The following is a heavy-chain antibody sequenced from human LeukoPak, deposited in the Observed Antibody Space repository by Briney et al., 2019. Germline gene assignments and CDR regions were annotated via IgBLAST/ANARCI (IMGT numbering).Heavy chain of an antibody. D-gene: IGHD3-22*01. J-gene: IGHJ4*02. Sequence: GGSLRLSCAASGFTFSSYGMHWVRQAPGKGLEWVAVIWYDGSNKYYADSVKGRFTISRDNSKNTLYLQMNSLRAEDTAVYYCARGRLTYYYDSSGGDYFDYWGQGTLVTVSS. CDR1: GFTFSSYG. V-gene: IGHV3-33*01. CDR3: ARGRLTYYYDSSGGDYFDY. CDR2: IWYDGSNK.